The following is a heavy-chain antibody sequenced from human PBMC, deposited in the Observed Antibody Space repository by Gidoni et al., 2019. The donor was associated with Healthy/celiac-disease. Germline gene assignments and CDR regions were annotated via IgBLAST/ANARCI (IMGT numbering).Heavy chain of an antibody. CDR3: TTDSGLYYYGSGSYYKGTETFDY. D-gene: IGHD3-10*01. V-gene: IGHV3-15*01. Sequence: EVQLVESGGGLVKPGGSLSLSCAASGFTFSNAWMRWVRQAPGKGLEWVGRIKRKTEGGTTDYAAPVKGRFTISRDDSKNTLYLQMNSLKTEDTAVYYCTTDSGLYYYGSGSYYKGTETFDYWGQGTLVTVSS. J-gene: IGHJ4*02. CDR1: GFTFSNAW. CDR2: IKRKTEGGTT.